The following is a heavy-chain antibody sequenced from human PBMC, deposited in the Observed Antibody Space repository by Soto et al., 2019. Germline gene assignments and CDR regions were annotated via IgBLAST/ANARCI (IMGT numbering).Heavy chain of an antibody. D-gene: IGHD5-12*01. J-gene: IGHJ4*02. CDR3: ARDRGMATFDY. Sequence: PGGSLRLSCGASGFTFSGFDMHWVRQATGKGLEWVSAIGTAGDTYYPGSVKGRFTISRENAKNSLYLQMNSLRAGDTAVYYCARDRGMATFDYWGQGTLVTVYS. V-gene: IGHV3-13*01. CDR1: GFTFSGFD. CDR2: IGTAGDT.